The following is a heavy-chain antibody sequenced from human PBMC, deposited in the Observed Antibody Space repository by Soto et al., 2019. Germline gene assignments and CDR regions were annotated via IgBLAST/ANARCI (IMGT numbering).Heavy chain of an antibody. CDR3: ARSGYSYGPNPLLY. CDR2: ISYSGST. Sequence: PSETLSLTCTVSGGSITSGAYYWTWIRQHPGKGLEWIGYISYSGSTFYNPSLKSRVTISVDTSKNQFSLKLSSVTAADTAVYYCARSGYSYGPNPLLYWGQGTLVTVSS. J-gene: IGHJ4*02. D-gene: IGHD5-18*01. V-gene: IGHV4-31*03. CDR1: GGSITSGAYY.